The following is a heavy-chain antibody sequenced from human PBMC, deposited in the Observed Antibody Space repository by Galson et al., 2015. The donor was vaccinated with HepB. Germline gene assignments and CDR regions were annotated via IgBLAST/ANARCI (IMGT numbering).Heavy chain of an antibody. Sequence: SVKVSCKASGYTFANYDISWVRQAPGQGLEWMGLISPKKGNRNYGQRFQGRVTMTTDTSTSTAYMELASLTSDDTAVYYCARDEDWGGGFRYWGQGTLVTVSA. CDR1: GYTFANYD. V-gene: IGHV1-18*01. CDR3: ARDEDWGGGFRY. CDR2: ISPKKGNR. J-gene: IGHJ4*02. D-gene: IGHD7-27*01.